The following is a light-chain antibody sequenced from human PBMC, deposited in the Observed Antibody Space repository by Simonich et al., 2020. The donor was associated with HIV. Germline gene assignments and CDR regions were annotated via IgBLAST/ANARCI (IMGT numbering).Light chain of an antibody. CDR3: SSYTSSSTLV. J-gene: IGLJ2*01. CDR2: DVS. Sequence: QSALTPPASVSESPGQTITISCTGTSSDVGGFNYVSWYQHHTGKAPKHMIYDVSKRPSGVSNRFSGSKSGNTASLTISGLQAEDEADDYCSSYTSSSTLVFGGGTKLTVL. CDR1: SSDVGGFNY. V-gene: IGLV2-14*03.